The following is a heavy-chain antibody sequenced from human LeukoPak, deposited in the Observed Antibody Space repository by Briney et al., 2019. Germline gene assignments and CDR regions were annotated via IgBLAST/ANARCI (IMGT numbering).Heavy chain of an antibody. J-gene: IGHJ4*02. CDR3: ARESASGLDY. V-gene: IGHV3-7*03. CDR2: IKQDEREK. CDR1: GFIFSNYW. D-gene: IGHD1-26*01. Sequence: PGGSLRLSCTTSGFIFSNYWMNWARQAPGKGPEWVANIKQDEREKYYVDSVKGRFTVSRDNARNSLFLQMNSLRDEDTAAYYCARESASGLDYWGQGTLVAVSP.